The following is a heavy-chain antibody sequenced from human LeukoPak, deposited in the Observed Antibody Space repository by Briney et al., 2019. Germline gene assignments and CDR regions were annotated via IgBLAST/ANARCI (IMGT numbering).Heavy chain of an antibody. CDR1: GFNFRAYW. V-gene: IGHV3-7*03. CDR3: AKAPATGEGYYFYYMDV. D-gene: IGHD7-27*01. CDR2: LNQDADRE. Sequence: GGSLRLSCAASGFNFRAYWMSWARQAPGKGLEWVASLNQDADREYYVDSVKGRFTISRDNAKNSLYLQMDSLRADDTAVYRCAKAPATGEGYYFYYMDVWGKGTTVTVSS. J-gene: IGHJ6*03.